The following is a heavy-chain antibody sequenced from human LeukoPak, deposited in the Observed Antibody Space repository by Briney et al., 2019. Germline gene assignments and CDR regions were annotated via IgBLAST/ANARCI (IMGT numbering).Heavy chain of an antibody. CDR1: GGTFSSYA. CDR3: ATNSSSSSAFDY. V-gene: IGHV1-69*04. Sequence: ASVKVSCKASGGTFSSYAISWVRQAPGQGLEWMGRIIPILGIANYAQKFQGRVTITADKSTSTAYMELSSLRSEDTAVYYCATNSSSSSAFDYWGQGTLVTVSS. CDR2: IIPILGIA. J-gene: IGHJ4*02. D-gene: IGHD6-6*01.